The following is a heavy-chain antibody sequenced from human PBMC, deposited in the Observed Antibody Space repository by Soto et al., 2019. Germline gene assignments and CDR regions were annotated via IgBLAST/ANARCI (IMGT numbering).Heavy chain of an antibody. CDR3: ARGSTGLLDY. CDR2: IYHSGST. CDR1: GGSISSSNW. Sequence: SETLSLTCAVSGGSISSSNWWSWVRQPPGKGLEWIGEIYHSGSTNYNLSLKSRVTISVDNSKNQFSLKLNSVTAADTAVYYCARGSTGLLDYWGQGTLVTAPQ. D-gene: IGHD2-8*02. V-gene: IGHV4-4*02. J-gene: IGHJ4*02.